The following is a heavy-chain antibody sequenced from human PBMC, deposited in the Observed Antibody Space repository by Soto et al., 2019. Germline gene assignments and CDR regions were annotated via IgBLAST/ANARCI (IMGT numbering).Heavy chain of an antibody. D-gene: IGHD6-19*01. V-gene: IGHV1-3*01. Sequence: ASVKVSCKASGYTFTSYAIHWVRQAPGQRLEWMGWINAGNGNTKYSQKFQGRVTITRDASARAAYMELSSRRSEDTAVYYCARDPGRWLVRYYYYGMDVWCQGTTVIVSS. CDR3: ARDPGRWLVRYYYYGMDV. CDR2: INAGNGNT. CDR1: GYTFTSYA. J-gene: IGHJ6*02.